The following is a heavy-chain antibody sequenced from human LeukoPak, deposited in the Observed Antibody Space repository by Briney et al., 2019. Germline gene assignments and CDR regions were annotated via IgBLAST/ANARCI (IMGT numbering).Heavy chain of an antibody. CDR3: ARGRLAGIPADY. D-gene: IGHD6-25*01. Sequence: PGGSLRLSCAASGFTFSSYGMHWVRQAPGKGLEWVAFIRYDGSNKYYADSVKGRFTISRDNSKNTLYVQMNSLRAEDTAVYYCARGRLAGIPADYWGQGTLVTVSS. CDR1: GFTFSSYG. V-gene: IGHV3-30*02. CDR2: IRYDGSNK. J-gene: IGHJ4*02.